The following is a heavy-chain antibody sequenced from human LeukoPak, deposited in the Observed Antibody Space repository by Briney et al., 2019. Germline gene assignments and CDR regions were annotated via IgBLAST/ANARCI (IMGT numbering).Heavy chain of an antibody. CDR1: GGSFKSGNYY. CDR2: IYTSGST. Sequence: SETLSLTCTVSGGSFKSGNYYWTWFRQPAGRGLEWIGRIYTSGSTNYNPSLKSRVTISIDASKSQFSLRLSSVTAADTAVYYCTRGGELMNFWGQGILVTVSS. J-gene: IGHJ4*02. CDR3: TRGGELMNF. V-gene: IGHV4-61*02. D-gene: IGHD1-26*01.